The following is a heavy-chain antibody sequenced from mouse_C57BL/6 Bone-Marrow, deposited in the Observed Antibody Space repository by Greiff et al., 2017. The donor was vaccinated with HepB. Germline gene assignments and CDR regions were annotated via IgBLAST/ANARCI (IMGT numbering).Heavy chain of an antibody. J-gene: IGHJ3*01. CDR3: ARDYSNSFAY. CDR1: GFTFSDYG. D-gene: IGHD2-5*01. CDR2: ISSGSSTI. Sequence: DVMLVESGGGLVKPGGSLKLSCAASGFTFSDYGMHWVRQAPEKGLEWVAYISSGSSTIYYADTVKGRFTISRDNAKNTLFLQMTSLRSEDTAMYYCARDYSNSFAYWGQGTLVTVSA. V-gene: IGHV5-17*01.